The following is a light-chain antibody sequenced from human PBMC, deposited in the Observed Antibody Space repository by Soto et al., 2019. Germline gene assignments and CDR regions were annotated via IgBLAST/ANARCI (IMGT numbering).Light chain of an antibody. CDR2: GNS. CDR1: SSNIGAGYD. Sequence: QSVLTQPHSVSGAPGQRVTISCTGSSSNIGAGYDVHWYQQLPGTAPKLIIYGNSNRTSGVPDRFSGSKSGTSAFLAITGLQAEDEADYYCQSYDSSLSGVVFGGGTKLTVL. CDR3: QSYDSSLSGVV. J-gene: IGLJ2*01. V-gene: IGLV1-40*01.